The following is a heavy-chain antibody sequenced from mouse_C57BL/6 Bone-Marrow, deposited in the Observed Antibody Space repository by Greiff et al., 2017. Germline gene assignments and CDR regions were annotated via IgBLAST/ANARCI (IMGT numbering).Heavy chain of an antibody. J-gene: IGHJ4*01. CDR3: ARGWLLAYYYAMDY. Sequence: QVQLQQPGAELVKPGASVKLSCKASGYTFTSYWMHWVKQRPGRGLEWIGRIDPNSGGTKYNEKFKGKATLTVDKASSTAYMQLSSLTSEDSAVYYCARGWLLAYYYAMDYWGQGTSVTVSS. CDR2: IDPNSGGT. CDR1: GYTFTSYW. D-gene: IGHD2-3*01. V-gene: IGHV1-72*01.